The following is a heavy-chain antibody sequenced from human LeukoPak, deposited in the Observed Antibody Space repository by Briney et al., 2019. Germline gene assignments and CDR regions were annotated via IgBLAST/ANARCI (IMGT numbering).Heavy chain of an antibody. V-gene: IGHV4-59*01. CDR1: GGSINNYY. Sequence: PSETLSLTCTVSGGSINNYYWSWIRQPPGKGLEWIGYIYYSGSTNYNPSLKSRVTISVDTSKNQFSPKLSSVTAADTAVYYCARVPVEMATSSYWYFDLWGRGTLVTVSS. CDR2: IYYSGST. D-gene: IGHD5-24*01. J-gene: IGHJ2*01. CDR3: ARVPVEMATSSYWYFDL.